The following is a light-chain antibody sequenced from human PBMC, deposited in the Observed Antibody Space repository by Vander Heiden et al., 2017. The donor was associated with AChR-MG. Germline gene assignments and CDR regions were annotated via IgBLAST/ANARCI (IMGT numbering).Light chain of an antibody. CDR3: LEDNTFSRT. CDR1: QSINIW. V-gene: IGKV1-5*03. Sequence: DIQMTQSPSTLSASVGDRVTITCRASQSINIWLAWYQQKPGKAPKILIYKASSLETGVPSRFSGSGSETEFTLTISSLQPDDFATYYCLEDNTFSRTFGQGTKVEIK. CDR2: KAS. J-gene: IGKJ1*01.